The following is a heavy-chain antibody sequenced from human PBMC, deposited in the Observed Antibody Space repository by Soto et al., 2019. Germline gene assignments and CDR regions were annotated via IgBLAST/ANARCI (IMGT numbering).Heavy chain of an antibody. CDR2: IYHSGSA. J-gene: IGHJ5*02. D-gene: IGHD7-27*01. CDR1: GGSISSGDYY. CDR3: ARDENGGYVWIDP. Sequence: SETLSLTCTVSGGSISSGDYYWTWIRHPPGKGLEWIGYIYHSGSAYYNPSLKSRLTMSVDTSKNQFSLKLTSVTAADTAVYYCARDENGGYVWIDPWGPGTLVTVSS. V-gene: IGHV4-30-4*02.